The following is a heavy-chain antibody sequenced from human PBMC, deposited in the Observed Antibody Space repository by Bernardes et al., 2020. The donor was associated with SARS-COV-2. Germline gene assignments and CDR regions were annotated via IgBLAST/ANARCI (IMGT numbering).Heavy chain of an antibody. CDR1: GGSISSYY. CDR2: IYYSGST. Sequence: SETLSLTCTVSGGSISSYYWSWIRQPPGKGLEWIGYIYYSGSTNYNPSLKSRFTISVDTSKNQFSLKLSSVTAADTAVYYCSRGSLGYYYGMDVWGQGTTDTDSS. V-gene: IGHV4-59*01. J-gene: IGHJ6*02. CDR3: SRGSLGYYYGMDV. D-gene: IGHD3-10*01.